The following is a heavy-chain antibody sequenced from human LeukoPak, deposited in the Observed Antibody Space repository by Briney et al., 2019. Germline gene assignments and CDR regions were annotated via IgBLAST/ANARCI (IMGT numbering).Heavy chain of an antibody. J-gene: IGHJ6*03. CDR2: MNPNSGNT. V-gene: IGHV1-8*01. CDR1: GYTFTSYD. CDR3: ARGVIAAAGIGYYMDV. Sequence: ASVKVSCKASGYTFTSYDINWVRQATGQGLEWMGWMNPNSGNTGYAQKFQGRVTMTRNTSISTAYMELSSLRSEDTAVYYCARGVIAAAGIGYYMDVWGKGTTVTISS. D-gene: IGHD6-13*01.